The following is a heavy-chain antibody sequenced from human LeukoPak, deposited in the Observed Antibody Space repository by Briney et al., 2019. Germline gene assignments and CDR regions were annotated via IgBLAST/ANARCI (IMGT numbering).Heavy chain of an antibody. V-gene: IGHV3-43*01. D-gene: IGHD3-9*01. Sequence: GGSLGLSCAASGFTVSSNYMSWVRQAPGKGLEWVSLISWGGGSKHYADSVKGQFTISRDNSKNSLYLQMNNLRTGDTALYYCAKAVLRYFDWLHFDCWGQGTLVTVSS. J-gene: IGHJ4*02. CDR2: ISWGGGSK. CDR3: AKAVLRYFDWLHFDC. CDR1: GFTVSSNY.